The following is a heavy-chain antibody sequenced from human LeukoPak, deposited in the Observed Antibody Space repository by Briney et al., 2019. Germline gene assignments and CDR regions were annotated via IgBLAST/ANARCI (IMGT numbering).Heavy chain of an antibody. CDR3: ARAPTVAFGSYNAEYFQH. CDR2: ISSSSSYI. J-gene: IGHJ1*01. CDR1: GFTFSSYS. Sequence: GGSLRLSCAASGFTFSSYSMNWVRQAPGEGLEWVSSISSSSSYIYYADSVKGRFTISRDNAKNSLYLQMNSLRAEDTAVYYCARAPTVAFGSYNAEYFQHWGQGTLVTVSS. D-gene: IGHD1-26*01. V-gene: IGHV3-21*01.